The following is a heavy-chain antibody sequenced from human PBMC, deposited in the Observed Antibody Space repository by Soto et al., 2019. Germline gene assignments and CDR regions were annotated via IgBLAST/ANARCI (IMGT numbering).Heavy chain of an antibody. V-gene: IGHV4-39*01. J-gene: IGHJ4*02. Sequence: SETLSLTCSVSGDSMRGYHFYWAWIRQAPGKGLEWIGSAYFSGGNTYYNPSLKSRVSIFVDTSKNEFSLRLTSLTAADKAVYFCAYGSSSAWIDFWGQGTLVTVSS. D-gene: IGHD6-25*01. CDR2: AYFSGGNT. CDR3: AYGSSSAWIDF. CDR1: GDSMRGYHFY.